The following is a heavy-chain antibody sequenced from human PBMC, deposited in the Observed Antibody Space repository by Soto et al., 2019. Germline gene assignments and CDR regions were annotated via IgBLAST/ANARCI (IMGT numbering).Heavy chain of an antibody. D-gene: IGHD3-22*01. CDR3: AREKRAYYYDSSGYSV. CDR2: IYSGGST. Sequence: PVGSLRLSCAASGFTVSSNYMSWVRQAPGKGLEWVPVIYSGGSTYYADSVKGRFTISRGNSKNTLYLQMNSLRAEDTAVYYCAREKRAYYYDSSGYSVWGQGTMVTVSS. V-gene: IGHV3-53*01. J-gene: IGHJ3*01. CDR1: GFTVSSNY.